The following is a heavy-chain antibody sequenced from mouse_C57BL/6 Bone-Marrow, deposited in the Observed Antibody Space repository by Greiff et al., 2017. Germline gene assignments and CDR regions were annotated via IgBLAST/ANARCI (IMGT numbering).Heavy chain of an antibody. V-gene: IGHV1-15*01. CDR2: IDPETGGT. J-gene: IGHJ2*01. CDR3: TSFRLPYFDY. CDR1: GYTFTDYE. D-gene: IGHD1-2*01. Sequence: VQLQQSGAELVRPGASVTLSCKASGYTFTDYEMHWVKQTPVHGLEWIGAIDPETGGTSYNQKFKGKAILTADKSSSPAYMELRSLTSEDSAVYYCTSFRLPYFDYWGQGTTLTVSS.